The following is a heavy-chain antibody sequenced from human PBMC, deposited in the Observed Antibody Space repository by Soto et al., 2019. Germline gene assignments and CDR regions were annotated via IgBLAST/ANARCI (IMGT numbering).Heavy chain of an antibody. CDR2: IDPSDSYT. CDR1: GYIFTSYW. J-gene: IGHJ4*02. Sequence: GESLKISCKGSGYIFTSYWISWVRQMPGKGLEWMGRIDPSDSYTNYSPSFQGHVTISADKSISTAYLQWSSLKASDTAMYYCARQDTKVIDARSSGTWDYCGQGTLVTVSS. D-gene: IGHD6-25*01. V-gene: IGHV5-10-1*01. CDR3: ARQDTKVIDARSSGTWDY.